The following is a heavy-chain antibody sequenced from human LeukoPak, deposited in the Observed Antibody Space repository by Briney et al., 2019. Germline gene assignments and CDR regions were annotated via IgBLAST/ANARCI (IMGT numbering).Heavy chain of an antibody. CDR2: MNPNSGNT. D-gene: IGHD6-13*01. Sequence: ASVKVSCKVSGNTFTSYDINWVRQATGQGLEWMGWMNPNSGNTGYAQKFQGRVTMTGNTPISTAYMELSSLRSEDTAVYYCARGYPISSSWYGGDYWGQGTLVTVSS. V-gene: IGHV1-8*01. J-gene: IGHJ4*02. CDR1: GNTFTSYD. CDR3: ARGYPISSSWYGGDY.